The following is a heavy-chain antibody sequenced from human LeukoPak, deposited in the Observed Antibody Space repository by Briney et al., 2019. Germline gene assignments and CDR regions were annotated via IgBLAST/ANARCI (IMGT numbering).Heavy chain of an antibody. CDR3: TEPDFDY. Sequence: GGSLKLSCAASGFTFSGSDMNWVRQASGKGLEWVGRIRGKANSYATAYAASVKGRFTISRDDSKNTAYLQMNSLKTEDTAVYYCTEPDFDYWGQGTLVTVSS. CDR2: IRGKANSYAT. V-gene: IGHV3-73*01. J-gene: IGHJ4*02. CDR1: GFTFSGSD.